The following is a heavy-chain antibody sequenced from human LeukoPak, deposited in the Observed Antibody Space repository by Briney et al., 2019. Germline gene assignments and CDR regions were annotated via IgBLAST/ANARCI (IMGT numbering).Heavy chain of an antibody. D-gene: IGHD5-18*01. J-gene: IGHJ4*02. CDR2: ISAYNGNT. V-gene: IGHV1-18*01. Sequence: ASVKVSCKASGYTFTSYGISWVRQAPGQGLEWMGWISAYNGNTNYAQKLQGRVTMTTDTSTSTAYVELRSLRSDDTAVYYCARAGTAMAYFDYWGQGTLVTVSS. CDR3: ARAGTAMAYFDY. CDR1: GYTFTSYG.